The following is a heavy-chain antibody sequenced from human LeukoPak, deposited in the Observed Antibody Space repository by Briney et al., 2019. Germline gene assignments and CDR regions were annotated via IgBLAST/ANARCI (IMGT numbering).Heavy chain of an antibody. CDR3: AKPSTAGPRPYYYYYMDV. V-gene: IGHV3-20*04. Sequence: TGGSLRLSCAASGSTFDDYGMSWVRQAPGKGLEWVSGINWNGGSTGYADSVKGRFTISRDNAKNSLYLQMNSLRTEDTAVYYCAKPSTAGPRPYYYYYMDVWGKGTTVTISS. CDR2: INWNGGST. J-gene: IGHJ6*03. CDR1: GSTFDDYG. D-gene: IGHD6-19*01.